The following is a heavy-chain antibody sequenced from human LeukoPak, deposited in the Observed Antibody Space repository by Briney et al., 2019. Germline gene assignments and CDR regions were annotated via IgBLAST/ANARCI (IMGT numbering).Heavy chain of an antibody. V-gene: IGHV1-2*02. CDR2: VNTNGGGT. CDR1: ESTSSAYY. Sequence: ASVTLSCTTSESTSSAYYINWGRQSPGHRPRWLGWVNTNGGGTNYAQKFKDRLPMTRDTSISTAYMELSSLESDDTAVYFCAREGVGGAYAMDVWGQGSTVTVSS. CDR3: AREGVGGAYAMDV. D-gene: IGHD2-21*01. J-gene: IGHJ6*02.